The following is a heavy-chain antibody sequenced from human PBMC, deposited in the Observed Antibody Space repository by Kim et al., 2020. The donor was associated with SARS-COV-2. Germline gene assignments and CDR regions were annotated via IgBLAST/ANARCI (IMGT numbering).Heavy chain of an antibody. CDR1: GFTFDDYA. J-gene: IGHJ5*02. D-gene: IGHD3-10*01. CDR3: AKDAKSARITMVRGVIFNWFDP. Sequence: GGSLRLSCAASGFTFDDYAMHWVRQAPGKGLEWVSGISWNSGSIGYADSVQGRFTISRDNAKNSLYLQMNSLRAEDTALYYCAKDAKSARITMVRGVIFNWFDPWGQGTLVTVSS. CDR2: ISWNSGSI. V-gene: IGHV3-9*01.